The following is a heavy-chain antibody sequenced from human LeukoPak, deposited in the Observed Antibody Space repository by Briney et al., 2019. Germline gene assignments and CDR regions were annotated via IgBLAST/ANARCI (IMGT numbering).Heavy chain of an antibody. J-gene: IGHJ5*02. Sequence: GDSLKISCEGFGNSFATYWIGWVRQVPGKGLEWMAIVYPGNSDTHYSPSFQGQVAISADKSNSIVYLQWRSLKASDTATYYCVCRKYYDTWSDPWGQGTLVTVSS. CDR2: VYPGNSDT. D-gene: IGHD3-16*01. V-gene: IGHV5-51*01. CDR1: GNSFATYW. CDR3: VCRKYYDTWSDP.